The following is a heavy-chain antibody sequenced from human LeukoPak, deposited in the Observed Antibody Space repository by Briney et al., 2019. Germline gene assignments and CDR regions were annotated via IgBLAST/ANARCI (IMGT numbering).Heavy chain of an antibody. CDR1: GFTFSSYA. CDR3: AGDVSKNYYYYYMDV. Sequence: PGGSLRLSCAASGFTFSSYAMHWVRQAPGKGLEWVAVISYDGSNKYYADSVKGRFTISRDNSKNTLYLQMNSLRAEDTAVYYCAGDVSKNYYYYYMDVWGKGTTVTVSS. CDR2: ISYDGSNK. D-gene: IGHD5/OR15-5a*01. V-gene: IGHV3-30*01. J-gene: IGHJ6*03.